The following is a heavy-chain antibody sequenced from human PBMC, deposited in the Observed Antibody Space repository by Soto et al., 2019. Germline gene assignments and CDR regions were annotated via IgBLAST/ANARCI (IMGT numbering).Heavy chain of an antibody. CDR2: IYPGDSDT. CDR3: SIPSRYSFAAAGADHDLLDF. D-gene: IGHD6-13*01. V-gene: IGHV5-51*01. Sequence: GESLKISCKGSGYSFTSYWIGWVRQMPGKGLEWMGIIYPGDSDTRYSPSFQGQVTISADKSISTAYLQWSSLKASDTAMYYCSIPSRYSFAAAGADHDLLDFSGQGSTVTVS. J-gene: IGHJ3*01. CDR1: GYSFTSYW.